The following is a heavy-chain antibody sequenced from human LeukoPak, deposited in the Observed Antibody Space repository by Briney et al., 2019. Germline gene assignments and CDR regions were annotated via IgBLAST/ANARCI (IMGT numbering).Heavy chain of an antibody. Sequence: PGGSLRLSCAASGFTFSSYGMHWVRQAPGKGLEWVAVISYDGSNKYYADSVRGRFTISRDNSENTLYLQMNSLRAEDTAVYYCAKSRIAVAGTYWFDPWGQGTLVTVSS. V-gene: IGHV3-30*18. CDR3: AKSRIAVAGTYWFDP. J-gene: IGHJ5*02. CDR1: GFTFSSYG. CDR2: ISYDGSNK. D-gene: IGHD6-19*01.